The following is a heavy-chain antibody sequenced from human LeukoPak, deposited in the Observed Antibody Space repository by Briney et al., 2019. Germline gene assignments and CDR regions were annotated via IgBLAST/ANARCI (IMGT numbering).Heavy chain of an antibody. CDR3: ARDDLVYSGSYYH. Sequence: GGTLRLSCAASGFTFSSYGMSWVRQAPGKGLEWVSAISSSGSTIYYADSVKGRFTISRDNAKNSLYLQMNSLRAEDTAVYYCARDDLVYSGSYYHWGQGTLVTVSS. CDR1: GFTFSSYG. V-gene: IGHV3-48*04. D-gene: IGHD1-26*01. J-gene: IGHJ4*02. CDR2: ISSSGSTI.